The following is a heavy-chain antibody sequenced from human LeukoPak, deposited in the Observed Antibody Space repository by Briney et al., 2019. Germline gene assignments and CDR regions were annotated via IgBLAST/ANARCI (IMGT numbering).Heavy chain of an antibody. D-gene: IGHD4-23*01. V-gene: IGHV3-66*01. CDR3: ARVTHDYYYYGMDV. CDR2: IYSGGST. CDR1: GFTVSSNY. Sequence: PGGSLRLSCAASGFTVSSNYMSWVRQAPGKGLEWVSVIYSGGSTYYADSVKGRFTISRDNSKNTLYLQMNSLRAEGTAVYYCARVTHDYYYYGMDVWGQGTTVTVSS. J-gene: IGHJ6*02.